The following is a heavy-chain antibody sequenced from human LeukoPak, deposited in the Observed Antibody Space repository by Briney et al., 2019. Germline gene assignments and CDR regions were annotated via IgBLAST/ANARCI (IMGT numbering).Heavy chain of an antibody. D-gene: IGHD6-19*01. V-gene: IGHV4-4*02. CDR2: IYHSGST. J-gene: IGHJ4*02. Sequence: PSETLSLTCAVSGGSISSSNWWSWVRQPPGKGLEWIGEIYHSGSTNYNPSLKSRVTISVDKSKNQFSLKLSSVTAADTAVYYCAKYGRPLAVAGPYYSDYWGQGTLVTVSS. CDR3: AKYGRPLAVAGPYYSDY. CDR1: GGSISSSNW.